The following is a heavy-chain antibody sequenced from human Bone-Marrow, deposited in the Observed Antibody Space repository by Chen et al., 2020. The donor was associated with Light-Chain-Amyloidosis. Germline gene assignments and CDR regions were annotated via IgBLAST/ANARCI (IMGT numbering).Heavy chain of an antibody. CDR1: GVSVRSHY. D-gene: IGHD1-26*01. J-gene: IGHJ3*02. Sequence: QVQLQESGPGLVKSSETLSLACTVSGVSVRSHYWNWIRQPPGKSLEWIGYVFYTGAAKYKPSLNSRVTMAVDTSTNQLSPKVTSLTAADTAVYYCARWEESLKAFDIWGQGTMVTVSS. CDR2: VFYTGAA. CDR3: ARWEESLKAFDI. V-gene: IGHV4-59*02.